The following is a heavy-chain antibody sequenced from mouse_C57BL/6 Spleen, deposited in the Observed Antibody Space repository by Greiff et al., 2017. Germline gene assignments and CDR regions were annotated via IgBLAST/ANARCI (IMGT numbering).Heavy chain of an antibody. Sequence: EVQLQASGGGLVQPGGSLSLSCAASGFTFTDYYMSWVRQPPGKALEWLGFIRNKANGYTTEYSASVKGRFTISRDNSQSILYLQMNALRAEDSATYYCARYYYGSSSYFDYWGQGTTLTVSS. CDR2: IRNKANGYTT. V-gene: IGHV7-3*01. CDR3: ARYYYGSSSYFDY. J-gene: IGHJ2*01. D-gene: IGHD1-1*01. CDR1: GFTFTDYY.